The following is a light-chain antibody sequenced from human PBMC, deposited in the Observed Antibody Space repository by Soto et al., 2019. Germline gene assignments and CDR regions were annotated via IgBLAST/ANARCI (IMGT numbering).Light chain of an antibody. CDR3: QQRSNWPPRFT. CDR2: DAS. J-gene: IGKJ3*01. Sequence: EIVLTQSPATLSLSPGERATLSCRASQSVSNYLAWYQQKPGQAPRLLIYDASTRATGIPARFSGSGSGTDFTLTISSLEPEDFAVYYCQQRSNWPPRFTFGPGTKVDIK. V-gene: IGKV3-11*01. CDR1: QSVSNY.